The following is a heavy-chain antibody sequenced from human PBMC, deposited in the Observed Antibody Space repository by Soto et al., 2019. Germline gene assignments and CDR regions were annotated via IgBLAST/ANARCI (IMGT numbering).Heavy chain of an antibody. D-gene: IGHD3-22*01. Sequence: EVQLLESGGGLVQPGGSLRLSCAASGFTFSSYAMSWVRQAPGKGLEWVSAISGSGGSTYYADSVKGRFTISRDNSKNTLYLQMNSLRAEDTAVYYCAKGPVSGYYLYWYFDLWGRGTLVTVSS. V-gene: IGHV3-23*01. CDR3: AKGPVSGYYLYWYFDL. CDR2: ISGSGGST. CDR1: GFTFSSYA. J-gene: IGHJ2*01.